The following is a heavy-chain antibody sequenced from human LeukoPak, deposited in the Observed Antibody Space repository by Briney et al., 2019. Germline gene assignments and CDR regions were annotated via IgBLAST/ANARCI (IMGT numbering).Heavy chain of an antibody. CDR1: GFTLSNYD. Sequence: TGGSLRLSCADSGFTLSNYDMSWVRQAPGRGLEWVSSINDGGDSTYYADSVKGRFTISRDNSKNTVYLQMNSLRAEDTAVYYCARSYSGSSRGVIRDYYYYGMDVWGQGTTVTVSS. CDR2: INDGGDST. J-gene: IGHJ6*02. D-gene: IGHD3-10*01. CDR3: ARSYSGSSRGVIRDYYYYGMDV. V-gene: IGHV3-23*01.